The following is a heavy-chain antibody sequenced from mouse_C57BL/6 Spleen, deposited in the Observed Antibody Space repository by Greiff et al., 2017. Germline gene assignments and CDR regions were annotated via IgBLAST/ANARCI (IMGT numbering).Heavy chain of an antibody. CDR3: AREGEGYLDY. Sequence: EVMLVESGGDLVKPGGSLKLSCAASGFTFSSYGMSWVRQTPDKRLEWVATISSGGSYTYYPDSVKGRFTISRDNAKNTLYLQMSSLKSEDTAMYYCAREGEGYLDYWGQGTTLTVSS. CDR2: ISSGGSYT. J-gene: IGHJ2*01. V-gene: IGHV5-6*01. CDR1: GFTFSSYG.